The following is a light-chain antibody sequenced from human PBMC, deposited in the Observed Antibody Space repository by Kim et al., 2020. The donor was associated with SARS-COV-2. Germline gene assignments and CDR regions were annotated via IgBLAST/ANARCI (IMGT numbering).Light chain of an antibody. CDR2: AAS. Sequence: DIQMTQSPSSLSASVGDRVTITCRASQSISSYLNWYQQKPGKAPKLLIYAASSLQSGVPLRFSGSGSGTDFTLTISSLQPEGFATYYCQQSYSTPRTFGQGTKVDIK. J-gene: IGKJ1*01. V-gene: IGKV1-39*01. CDR1: QSISSY. CDR3: QQSYSTPRT.